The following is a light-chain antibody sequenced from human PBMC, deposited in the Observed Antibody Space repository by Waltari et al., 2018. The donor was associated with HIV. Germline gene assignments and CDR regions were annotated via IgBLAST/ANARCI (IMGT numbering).Light chain of an antibody. V-gene: IGLV1-47*01. Sequence: QSVLTQPPSASGTPGQRVTISCSGSNSTIGSKDVYWFQHLPGTAPKLLIYRTKQRRSGVPDRFSGSKSGTSASLAISGLRSDDEADYYCAAWDDTLSSYVFGTGTTVTV. CDR1: NSTIGSKD. J-gene: IGLJ1*01. CDR3: AAWDDTLSSYV. CDR2: RTK.